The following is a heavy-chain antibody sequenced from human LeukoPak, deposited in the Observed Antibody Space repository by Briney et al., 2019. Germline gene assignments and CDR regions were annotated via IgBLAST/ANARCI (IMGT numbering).Heavy chain of an antibody. Sequence: GGSLRLSCAGSGFTFSSYWMSWVRQAPGKRLEWVANIKQDGSEKYFVDSVKGRFTISRDNAKNSVHLQMNSLRAEDTAVYYCATLDYYFDHWGQGTLVTVSS. D-gene: IGHD3/OR15-3a*01. V-gene: IGHV3-7*03. CDR3: ATLDYYFDH. CDR2: IKQDGSEK. J-gene: IGHJ4*02. CDR1: GFTFSSYW.